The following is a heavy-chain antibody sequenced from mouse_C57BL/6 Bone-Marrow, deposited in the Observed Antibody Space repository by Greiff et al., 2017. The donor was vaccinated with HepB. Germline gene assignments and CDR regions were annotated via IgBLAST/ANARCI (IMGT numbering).Heavy chain of an antibody. CDR2: INPSSGYT. D-gene: IGHD1-1*01. V-gene: IGHV1-4*01. CDR3: ARRRDGSSHWYFDV. J-gene: IGHJ1*03. Sequence: VKLQESGAELARPGASVKMSCKASGYTFTSYTMHWVKQRPGQGLEWIGYINPSSGYTKYNQKFKDKATLTADKSSSTAYMQLSSLTSEDSAVYYCARRRDGSSHWYFDVWGTGTTVTFSS. CDR1: GYTFTSYT.